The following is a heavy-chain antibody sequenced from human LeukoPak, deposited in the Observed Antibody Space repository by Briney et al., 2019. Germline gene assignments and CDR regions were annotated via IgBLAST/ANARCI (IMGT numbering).Heavy chain of an antibody. V-gene: IGHV3-23*01. CDR1: GFTFSNYA. Sequence: PGGSMRRSCAAPGFTFSNYAMSWVRQTPGKGLEWISGISGSGGSTYYADSVKGRFTSSRDNSKNTLYLQMNSLRGEDTAVFYCPKEPRDCTGEPCPSAGGYYFDSWGKENLVAVSS. J-gene: IGHJ4*02. D-gene: IGHD2-8*02. CDR2: ISGSGGST. CDR3: PKEPRDCTGEPCPSAGGYYFDS.